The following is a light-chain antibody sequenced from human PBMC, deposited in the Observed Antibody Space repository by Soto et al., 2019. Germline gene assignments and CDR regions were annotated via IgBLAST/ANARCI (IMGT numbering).Light chain of an antibody. V-gene: IGKV3-11*01. Sequence: EIVLTQSLVTLSLSPGERATLSCRASQTIRSSLVWYQQKSGQAPRLLIYDASNRATGIPDRFSGSGSGTDFTLTISSLEPEDFAVYYCQQSSKWPVTFGQGTKLEIK. CDR1: QTIRSS. J-gene: IGKJ2*01. CDR2: DAS. CDR3: QQSSKWPVT.